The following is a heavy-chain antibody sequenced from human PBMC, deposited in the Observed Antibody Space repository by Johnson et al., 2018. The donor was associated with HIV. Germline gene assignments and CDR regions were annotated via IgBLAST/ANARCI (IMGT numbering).Heavy chain of an antibody. CDR1: GFTFDDYG. CDR3: VKARGGYWGDDFDI. V-gene: IGHV3-20*04. J-gene: IGHJ3*02. Sequence: VQLVESGGGVIRPGGSLRLSCAASGFTFDDYGVSWVRQAPGKGLEWVSGINWNGDSTDYADSVKGRLIMSRDNSKNTLYVEMDSLRAEDTAVYYCVKARGGYWGDDFDIWGQGTMVTVSS. D-gene: IGHD2-8*02. CDR2: INWNGDST.